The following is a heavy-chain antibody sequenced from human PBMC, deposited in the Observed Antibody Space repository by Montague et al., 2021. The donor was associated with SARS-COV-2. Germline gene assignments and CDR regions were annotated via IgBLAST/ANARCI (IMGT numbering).Heavy chain of an antibody. D-gene: IGHD3-10*01. Sequence: SETLSLTCTVSGGSIRSSSHFWGWFRQPPGQRLEWIGTISYSGSTYYSPSLKSRVTISADTPKNQFSLNLRSVTAADTAVYFCGLGRGFAVGNHYYYSYGLDVWGQGTTVTVSS. CDR1: GGSIRSSSHF. J-gene: IGHJ6*02. CDR2: ISYSGST. CDR3: GLGRGFAVGNHYYYSYGLDV. V-gene: IGHV4-39*07.